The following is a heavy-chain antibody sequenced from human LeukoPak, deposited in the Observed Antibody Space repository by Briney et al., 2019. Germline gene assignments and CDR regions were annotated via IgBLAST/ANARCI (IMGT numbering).Heavy chain of an antibody. CDR2: ISGSGGST. Sequence: SGGSLRLSCAASGFTFSSYAMSWVRQAPGKGLEWVSAISGSGGSTYYADSVKGRFTISRDNSKNTLYLQMNSLRAEDTAVYYCAKDRPLYYDFWSGYPNDAFDIWGQGTMVTVSS. CDR3: AKDRPLYYDFWSGYPNDAFDI. J-gene: IGHJ3*02. V-gene: IGHV3-23*01. CDR1: GFTFSSYA. D-gene: IGHD3-3*01.